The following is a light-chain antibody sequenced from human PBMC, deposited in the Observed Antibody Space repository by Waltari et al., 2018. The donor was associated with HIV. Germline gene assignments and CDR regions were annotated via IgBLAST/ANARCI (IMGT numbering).Light chain of an antibody. CDR3: QQYNDYWT. V-gene: IGKV1-5*03. CDR2: EES. CDR1: QSIGMW. Sequence: DIQMNHTPSTLSASVGARVTITCRASQSIGMWLAWYQQKPGTAPNLLISEESSLGSGVPSSFSGSGSGTEFTLTISSLQPDDFATYYCQQYNDYWTFGQGTKVEVK. J-gene: IGKJ1*01.